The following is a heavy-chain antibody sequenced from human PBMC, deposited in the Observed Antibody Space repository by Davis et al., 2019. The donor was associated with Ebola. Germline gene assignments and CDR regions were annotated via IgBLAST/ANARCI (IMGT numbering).Heavy chain of an antibody. Sequence: SETLSLTCTVSGGSISSYYWSWIRQPPGKGLEWIAYIFNSGTTNYNPSLKGRVTMSLDMSKNQFSLKLNFVTAADTAVYYCARERGFDSSGYYSNWFDPWGQGALVTVSS. CDR1: GGSISSYY. CDR3: ARERGFDSSGYYSNWFDP. CDR2: IFNSGTT. D-gene: IGHD3-22*01. J-gene: IGHJ5*02. V-gene: IGHV4-59*01.